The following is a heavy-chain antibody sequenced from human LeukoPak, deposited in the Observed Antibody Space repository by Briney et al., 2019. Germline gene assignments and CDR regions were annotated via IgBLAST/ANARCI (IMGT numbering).Heavy chain of an antibody. CDR3: ARFSPWRDGYNQPDY. CDR1: GGSFSGYY. J-gene: IGHJ4*02. CDR2: INHSGST. V-gene: IGHV4-34*01. Sequence: SETLSLTCAVYGGSFSGYYWSWIRQPPGKGLEWIGEINHSGSTNYNPSLKSRVTISVDTSKNQFSLKLSSVTAADAAVYYCARFSPWRDGYNQPDYWGQGTLVTVSS. D-gene: IGHD5-24*01.